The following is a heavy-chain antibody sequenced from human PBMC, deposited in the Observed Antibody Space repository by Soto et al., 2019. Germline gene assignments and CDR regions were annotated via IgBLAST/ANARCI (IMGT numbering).Heavy chain of an antibody. V-gene: IGHV1-18*01. J-gene: IGHJ6*02. CDR1: GYIFVNYG. D-gene: IGHD3-16*01. CDR3: VMVDNYVTPTPQDV. Sequence: ASVKVSCKASGYIFVNYGIAWVRQAPGQGLEWMGWISPYTGNTHSATKVQGRLTMTTDTSASTAYMDLGSLTSDDTAVYYCVMVDNYVTPTPQDVWGQGTTVTVSS. CDR2: ISPYTGNT.